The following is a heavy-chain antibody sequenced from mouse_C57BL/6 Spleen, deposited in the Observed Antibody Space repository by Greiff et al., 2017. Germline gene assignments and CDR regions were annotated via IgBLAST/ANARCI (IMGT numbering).Heavy chain of an antibody. V-gene: IGHV1-26*01. Sequence: VQLQQSGPELVKPGASVKISCKASGYTFTDYYMNWVKQSHGKSLEWIGDINPNNGGTSYNQKFKGKATLTVDKSSSTAYMELRSLTSEDSAVYYCARGYYGSSYVNWGQGTTLTVSS. CDR1: GYTFTDYY. CDR2: INPNNGGT. D-gene: IGHD1-1*01. CDR3: ARGYYGSSYVN. J-gene: IGHJ2*01.